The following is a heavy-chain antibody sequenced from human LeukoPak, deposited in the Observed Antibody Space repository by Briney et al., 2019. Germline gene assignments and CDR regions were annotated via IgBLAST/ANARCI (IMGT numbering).Heavy chain of an antibody. J-gene: IGHJ3*02. D-gene: IGHD3-22*01. Sequence: SETLSLTCAVYGGSFSSYYWSWIRQPPGKGLEWIGYIYYSGSTNYNPSLKSRVTISVDTSKNQFSLKLSSVTAADTAVYYCATYYYDSSAYAFDIWGQGTMVTVSS. CDR3: ATYYYDSSAYAFDI. CDR2: IYYSGST. V-gene: IGHV4-59*08. CDR1: GGSFSSYY.